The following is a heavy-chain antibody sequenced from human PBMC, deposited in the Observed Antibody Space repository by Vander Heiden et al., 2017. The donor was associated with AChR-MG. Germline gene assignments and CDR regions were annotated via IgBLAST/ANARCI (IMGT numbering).Heavy chain of an antibody. CDR1: GYSFTSYW. V-gene: IGHV5-10-1*03. CDR3: ARHNPINCSSTSCYRLGYYYYGMDV. D-gene: IGHD2-2*02. CDR2: IDQRYSDT. Sequence: EVQLVQSGAEVKKPGESLRISCNGSGYSFTSYWISWVRQMPGKGLEWMGRIDQRYSDTNYSPSLQGHVNISAEKSISTAYLKWSSLKASDTAMYYCARHNPINCSSTSCYRLGYYYYGMDVWGQGTTVTVSS. J-gene: IGHJ6*02.